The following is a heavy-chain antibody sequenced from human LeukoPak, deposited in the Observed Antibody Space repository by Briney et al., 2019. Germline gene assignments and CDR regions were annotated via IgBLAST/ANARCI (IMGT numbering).Heavy chain of an antibody. J-gene: IGHJ4*02. CDR3: ARDPGVRWLVGFDY. V-gene: IGHV3-33*01. Sequence: GGPLRLSCAASGFTFSSYGMHWVRQAPGKGLEWVAVIWYDGSNKYYADSVKGRFTISRDNSKNTLYLQMDSLRAEDTAVYYCARDPGVRWLVGFDYWGQGTLVTVSS. D-gene: IGHD6-19*01. CDR2: IWYDGSNK. CDR1: GFTFSSYG.